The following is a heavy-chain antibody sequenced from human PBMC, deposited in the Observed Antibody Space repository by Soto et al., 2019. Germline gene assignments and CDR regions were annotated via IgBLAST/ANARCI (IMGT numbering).Heavy chain of an antibody. Sequence: GGSLRLSCAASGFTFSSYAMSWVRQAPGKGLEWVSAISGSGGSTYYADSVKGRFTISRDNSKNTLYLQMNSLRAEDTAVYYFSKGDFVVVPAASVDYWGQGTLVTVSS. J-gene: IGHJ4*02. CDR1: GFTFSSYA. V-gene: IGHV3-23*01. D-gene: IGHD2-2*01. CDR3: SKGDFVVVPAASVDY. CDR2: ISGSGGST.